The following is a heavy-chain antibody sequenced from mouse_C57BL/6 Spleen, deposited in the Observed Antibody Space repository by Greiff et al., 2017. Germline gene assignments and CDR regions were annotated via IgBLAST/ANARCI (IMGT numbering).Heavy chain of an antibody. J-gene: IGHJ1*03. D-gene: IGHD2-2*01. Sequence: LQQSGAELARPGASVKLSCKASGYTFTSYGISWVKQRTGQGLEWIGEIYPRSGNTYYIEKFKGKATLTADKSSSTAYMELRSLTSEDAAVYFCARYGYDWYFDVWGTGTTVTVSS. CDR1: GYTFTSYG. CDR3: ARYGYDWYFDV. V-gene: IGHV1-81*01. CDR2: IYPRSGNT.